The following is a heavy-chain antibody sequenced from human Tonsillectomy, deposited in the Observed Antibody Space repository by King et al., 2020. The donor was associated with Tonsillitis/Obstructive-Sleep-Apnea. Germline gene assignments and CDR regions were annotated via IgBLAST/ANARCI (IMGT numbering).Heavy chain of an antibody. Sequence: TLKESGPVLVKPTETLTLTCTVSGFSLSNARMGVSWIRQPPGKALEWLAHIFSNDEKSYSPSLKSRLTIPKDTSKSQVVLTMTNMDPVDTATYYSARKNDFWSGSVTYFDYWGQGTLVTVSS. D-gene: IGHD3-3*01. CDR3: ARKNDFWSGSVTYFDY. CDR2: IFSNDEK. V-gene: IGHV2-26*01. CDR1: GFSLSNARMG. J-gene: IGHJ4*02.